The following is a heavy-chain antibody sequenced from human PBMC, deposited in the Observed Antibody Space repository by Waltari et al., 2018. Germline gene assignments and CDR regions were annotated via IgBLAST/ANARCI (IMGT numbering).Heavy chain of an antibody. V-gene: IGHV1-69*13. CDR3: ARGVAARRGSSFDY. D-gene: IGHD6-6*01. Sequence: QVQLVQSGAEVKKPGSSVKVSCKASGGPFNSHAISWVRPAPGQGLEWMERIIPIFGTANYAQKFQGRVTITADKSTSTAYMELSSLRSEDTAVYYCARGVAARRGSSFDYWGQGTLVTVSS. CDR2: IIPIFGTA. J-gene: IGHJ4*02. CDR1: GGPFNSHA.